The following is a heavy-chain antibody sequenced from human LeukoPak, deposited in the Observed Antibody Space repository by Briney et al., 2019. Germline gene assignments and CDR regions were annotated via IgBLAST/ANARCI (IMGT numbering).Heavy chain of an antibody. Sequence: PGGSLRLSCAASGFSFSSYAMTWARQAPGKGLEWVSAISGSGGSTYYADSVKGRFTISRDNSKNTLYLQMNSLRAEDTAVYYCTKGTIWLPFDYWGQGTLVTVSS. CDR3: TKGTIWLPFDY. CDR1: GFSFSSYA. CDR2: ISGSGGST. D-gene: IGHD5-18*01. J-gene: IGHJ4*02. V-gene: IGHV3-23*01.